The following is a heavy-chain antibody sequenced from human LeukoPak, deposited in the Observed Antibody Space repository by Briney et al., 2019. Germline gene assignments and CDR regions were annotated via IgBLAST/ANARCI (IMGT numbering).Heavy chain of an antibody. V-gene: IGHV1-2*02. CDR1: GYTFTGYY. CDR2: INPNSGGT. Sequence: ASVKVSCKASGYTFTGYYMHWVRQAPGQGLEWMGWINPNSGGTNYAQKFQGRVTMTRDTSISTAYMELSRLRSDDTAVYYCARANSGSYYGDAFDIWGQGTMVTVSS. J-gene: IGHJ3*02. D-gene: IGHD1-26*01. CDR3: ARANSGSYYGDAFDI.